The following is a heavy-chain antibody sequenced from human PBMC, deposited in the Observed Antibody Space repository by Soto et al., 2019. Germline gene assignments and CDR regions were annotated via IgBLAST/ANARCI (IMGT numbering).Heavy chain of an antibody. V-gene: IGHV5-10-1*01. Sequence: XESLKISWQCSGNSFTSYWISLVLQVPGKGLEWMGRIDPSDSYTNYSPSFQGHVTISADKSISTAYLQWSSLKASDTAMYYCARIYYYDSSGYYPVYGMDVWGQGTTVTVSS. CDR2: IDPSDSYT. D-gene: IGHD3-22*01. CDR3: ARIYYYDSSGYYPVYGMDV. J-gene: IGHJ6*02. CDR1: GNSFTSYW.